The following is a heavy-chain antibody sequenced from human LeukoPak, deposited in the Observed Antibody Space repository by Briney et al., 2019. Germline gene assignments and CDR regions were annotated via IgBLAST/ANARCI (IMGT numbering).Heavy chain of an antibody. D-gene: IGHD3-10*01. Sequence: ASVKVSCKVSGYTLTELSMHWVRQAPGKGLEWMGGFDPEDGETIYAQKFQGRVTMTEDTSTDTAYMELSSLRSEDTAVYYCATDLSRYYGSGSLDPWGQGTLVTVSS. CDR3: ATDLSRYYGSGSLDP. V-gene: IGHV1-24*01. CDR1: GYTLTELS. CDR2: FDPEDGET. J-gene: IGHJ5*02.